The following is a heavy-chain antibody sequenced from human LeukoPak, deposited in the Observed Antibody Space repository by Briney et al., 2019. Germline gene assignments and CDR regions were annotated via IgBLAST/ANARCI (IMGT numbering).Heavy chain of an antibody. CDR1: GFTFSSYE. Sequence: PGGSLRLSCAASGFTFSSYEMNWVRQAPGKGLEWVSYISSSGSTIYYADSVKGRFTISRDNAKNSLYLQMNSLRAEDTAVYYCARLFNWNGLYWDQGTLVTVSS. D-gene: IGHD1-20*01. CDR3: ARLFNWNGLY. V-gene: IGHV3-48*03. CDR2: ISSSGSTI. J-gene: IGHJ4*02.